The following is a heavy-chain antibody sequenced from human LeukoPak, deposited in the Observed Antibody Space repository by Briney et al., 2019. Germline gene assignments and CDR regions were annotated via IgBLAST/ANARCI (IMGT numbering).Heavy chain of an antibody. V-gene: IGHV3-7*01. J-gene: IGHJ4*02. D-gene: IGHD2-15*01. CDR1: GFSFGGYW. Sequence: PGGSLRLSCAASGFSFGGYWMSWVRQAPGKGLEWVANIKRDGSEIYYVDSVKGRFTISRDNAKNSLYLQMDSLRVEDTGVYYCARDRVVAGAPAHYPYFDYWGQGTLVAVSS. CDR2: IKRDGSEI. CDR3: ARDRVVAGAPAHYPYFDY.